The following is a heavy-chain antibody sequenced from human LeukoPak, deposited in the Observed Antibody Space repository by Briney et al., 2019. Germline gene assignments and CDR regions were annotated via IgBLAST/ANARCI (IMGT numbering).Heavy chain of an antibody. D-gene: IGHD6-6*01. J-gene: IGHJ4*02. Sequence: GGSLRLSCAGSGFTFSNYGMHWVRQAPGKGLEWVAFIRYDGSNKYYADSVKGRFTISRDNSKNTLYLQMNSLRAEDTAVYYCAKDGSSSSHRVFDYWGQGTLVTVSS. CDR3: AKDGSSSSHRVFDY. V-gene: IGHV3-30*02. CDR1: GFTFSNYG. CDR2: IRYDGSNK.